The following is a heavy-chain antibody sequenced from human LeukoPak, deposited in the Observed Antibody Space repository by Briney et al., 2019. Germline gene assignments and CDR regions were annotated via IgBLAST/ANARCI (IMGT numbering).Heavy chain of an antibody. D-gene: IGHD3-3*01. CDR3: ARANFWSGYYNRHDAFDI. Sequence: GGSLRLSCAASGFTFSSYSMNWVRQAPGKGLGWVSSISSSSSYIYYADSVKGRFTISRDNAKNSLYLQMNSLRAEDTAVYYCARANFWSGYYNRHDAFDIWGQGTMVTVSS. CDR1: GFTFSSYS. CDR2: ISSSSSYI. J-gene: IGHJ3*02. V-gene: IGHV3-21*01.